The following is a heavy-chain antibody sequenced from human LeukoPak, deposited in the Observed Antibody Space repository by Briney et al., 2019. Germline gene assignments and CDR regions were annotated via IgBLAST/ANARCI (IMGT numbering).Heavy chain of an antibody. CDR3: AREFGGWLQPSRTVHFDY. D-gene: IGHD3-16*01. CDR1: GFTFSSYA. CDR2: ISYDGSNK. J-gene: IGHJ4*02. Sequence: GGSLRLSCAASGFTFSSYAMHWVRQAPGKGLEWVAVISYDGSNKYYADSVKGRFTISRDNSKNTLYLQMNSLRAEDTAVYYCAREFGGWLQPSRTVHFDYWGQGTLVTVSS. V-gene: IGHV3-30-3*01.